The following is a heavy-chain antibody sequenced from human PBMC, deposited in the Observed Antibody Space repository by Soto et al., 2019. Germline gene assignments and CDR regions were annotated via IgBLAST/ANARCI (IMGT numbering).Heavy chain of an antibody. Sequence: PSETLSLTCSFSGGSISGDYYWSWIRQSPEEGLEWIGYIYYSWSPYSNPALQSRLSMSLGTSKNQFSLKLRSVTAADTAVYYCARCVARWPGYFDSWGQGGLGTVSS. CDR2: IYYSWSP. CDR3: ARCVARWPGYFDS. D-gene: IGHD4-17*01. CDR1: GGSISGDYY. V-gene: IGHV4-30-4*08. J-gene: IGHJ4*01.